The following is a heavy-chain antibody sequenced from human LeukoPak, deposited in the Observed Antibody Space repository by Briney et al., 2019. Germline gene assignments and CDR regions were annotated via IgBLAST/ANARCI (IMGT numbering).Heavy chain of an antibody. J-gene: IGHJ5*02. CDR2: IDKAKNASAT. Sequence: GGTLRLSCAASGFTLSGSATDWGRQSFGKGLGWIGDIDKAKNASATAPPYTVSVEGRFTGSRDDSKNMAFLQMRGLKTEDTALYFCTRDSGTYNWLDPWGQGTLVTVSS. D-gene: IGHD1-26*01. V-gene: IGHV3-73*01. CDR1: GFTLSGSA. CDR3: TRDSGTYNWLDP.